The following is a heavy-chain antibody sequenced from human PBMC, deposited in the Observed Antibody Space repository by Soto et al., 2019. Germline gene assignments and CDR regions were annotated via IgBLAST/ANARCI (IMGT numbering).Heavy chain of an antibody. CDR2: IIPMFGTA. CDR1: GGTFSTYA. J-gene: IGHJ4*02. V-gene: IGHV1-69*12. Sequence: QVQLVQSGAEVKKPESSLKVSCKAPGGTFSTYAISWVRQAPGQGLEWMGGIIPMFGTANYAQRFQNRVTITADEYTNTVYMELSSLRSEDTAVYFCASGIQLWLRRINNGYSGWGQGTLVTVSS. D-gene: IGHD5-18*01. CDR3: ASGIQLWLRRINNGYSG.